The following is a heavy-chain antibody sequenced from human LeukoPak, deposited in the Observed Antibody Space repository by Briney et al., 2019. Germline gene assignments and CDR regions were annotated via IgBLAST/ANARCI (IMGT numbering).Heavy chain of an antibody. CDR1: GFIFSSYA. Sequence: GRSLRLSCAASGFIFSSYAMSWVRQAPGKGLEWVSTISDSSGSTYYADSVKGRFNISRDNAKNSLYLQMNSPRAEDTALYCCAIGYCSSTSCYGPEDYWGQGTLVTVSS. J-gene: IGHJ4*02. CDR3: AIGYCSSTSCYGPEDY. CDR2: ISDSSGST. D-gene: IGHD2-2*01. V-gene: IGHV3-23*01.